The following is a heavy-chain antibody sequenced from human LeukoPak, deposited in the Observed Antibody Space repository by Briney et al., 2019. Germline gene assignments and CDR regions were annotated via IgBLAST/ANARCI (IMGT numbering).Heavy chain of an antibody. Sequence: GGSLRLSCAASGFTFSSYDMNWVRQAPGKGLEWVSSISSCSTSIKYADSVKGRFTISRDNAKNSLYLQMNSLRAEDTAVYWCARDYIAYDPLDYWGQGTLVTVSS. CDR2: ISSCSTSI. CDR1: GFTFSSYD. CDR3: ARDYIAYDPLDY. V-gene: IGHV3-21*01. J-gene: IGHJ4*02. D-gene: IGHD3-3*01.